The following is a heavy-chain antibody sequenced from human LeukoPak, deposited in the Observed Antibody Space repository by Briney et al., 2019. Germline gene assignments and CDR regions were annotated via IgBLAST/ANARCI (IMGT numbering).Heavy chain of an antibody. J-gene: IGHJ6*02. V-gene: IGHV3-48*02. D-gene: IGHD3-10*01. CDR1: GFTFSIHG. CDR3: ARVGRGVYGMDV. Sequence: PGGSLRLSCAASGFTFSIHGMNWVRKAPGPGQERVSYIINSGDTRYYTDSVQGRFTISRDNARNSLFLQMNSLRDEDAAVYYCARVGRGVYGMDVWGQGTTVTVSS. CDR2: IINSGDTR.